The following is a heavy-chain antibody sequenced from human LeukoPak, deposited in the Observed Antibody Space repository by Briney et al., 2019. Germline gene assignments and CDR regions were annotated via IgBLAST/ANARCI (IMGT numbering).Heavy chain of an antibody. CDR3: AKEYYYGSGGIDY. V-gene: IGHV3-23*01. CDR2: ISGSGGST. Sequence: GGSLRLSCAASGFTFSSDAMSWVRQAPGKGLEWVSAISGSGGSTYYADSVKGRFTISRDNSKNALYLQMNSLRAEDTAVYYCAKEYYYGSGGIDYWGQGTLVTVSS. D-gene: IGHD3-10*01. J-gene: IGHJ4*02. CDR1: GFTFSSDA.